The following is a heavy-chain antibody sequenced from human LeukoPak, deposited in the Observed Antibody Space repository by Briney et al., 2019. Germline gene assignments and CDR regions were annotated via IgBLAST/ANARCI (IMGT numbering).Heavy chain of an antibody. D-gene: IGHD3-16*01. J-gene: IGHJ5*02. Sequence: SETLSLTCTVSGDSISSGDYYWSWIRQPAGKGLEWIGRISSSGSTNYNPSLKSRVTISVDTSKNQFSLKLSSVTAADTAVYYCARFTPQGYGWGGYNRFDPWGQGTLVTVSS. CDR2: ISSSGST. CDR3: ARFTPQGYGWGGYNRFDP. CDR1: GDSISSGDYY. V-gene: IGHV4-61*02.